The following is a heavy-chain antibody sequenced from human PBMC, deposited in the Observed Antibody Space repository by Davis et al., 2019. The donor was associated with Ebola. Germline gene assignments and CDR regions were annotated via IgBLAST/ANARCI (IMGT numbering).Heavy chain of an antibody. CDR1: GYSFTSYW. CDR2: IYPGDSDT. D-gene: IGHD6-19*01. Sequence: PGGSLRLSCKGSGYSFTSYWIGWVRQMPGKGLEWMGIIYPGDSDTRYSPSFQGQVTISADKSISTAYLQWSSLKASDTAMYYCARLEYSSGWYGGYFDLWGRGTLVTVSS. J-gene: IGHJ2*01. V-gene: IGHV5-51*01. CDR3: ARLEYSSGWYGGYFDL.